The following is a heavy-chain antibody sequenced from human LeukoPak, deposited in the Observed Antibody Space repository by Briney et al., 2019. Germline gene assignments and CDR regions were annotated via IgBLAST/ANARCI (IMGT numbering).Heavy chain of an antibody. Sequence: PGGSLRLSCAGSGFTVSSNYMSWVRQAPGKGLEWVSVFYSGGSTYYADSVKGRFTISRHNSKNTLYLQMNSLRAEDTAVYYCASTRNTYYYDSSERAFDIWGQGAMVTVSS. D-gene: IGHD3-22*01. CDR2: FYSGGST. J-gene: IGHJ3*02. V-gene: IGHV3-53*04. CDR3: ASTRNTYYYDSSERAFDI. CDR1: GFTVSSNY.